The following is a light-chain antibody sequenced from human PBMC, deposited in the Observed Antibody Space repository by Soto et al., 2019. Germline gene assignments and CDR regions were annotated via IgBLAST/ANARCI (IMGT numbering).Light chain of an antibody. J-gene: IGKJ3*01. CDR2: GAS. Sequence: EIVLTQSPGTLSLSPGERATLSCRASQSFGSRFLAWYQQKPGQAPRLLIYGASNTATGIPGRFSGGGSWQDFMPTISLQEPEDFAEYYCQQYGGSPFTFGPGTKVDIK. V-gene: IGKV3-20*01. CDR3: QQYGGSPFT. CDR1: QSFGSRF.